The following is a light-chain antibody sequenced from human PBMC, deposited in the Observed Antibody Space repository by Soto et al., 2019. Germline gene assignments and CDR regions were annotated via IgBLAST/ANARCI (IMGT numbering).Light chain of an antibody. V-gene: IGLV2-23*02. Sequence: QSALTQPASVSGSPGQSITISCTGTSGDVGTHNLVSWYQQHPGRAPKLIIFEVNKRPSGVSNRLSGSKSGNTASLAISGLQADDEADYHCCSYAGRSNVVCGGGTQLTVL. CDR3: CSYAGRSNVV. CDR2: EVN. CDR1: SGDVGTHNL. J-gene: IGLJ2*01.